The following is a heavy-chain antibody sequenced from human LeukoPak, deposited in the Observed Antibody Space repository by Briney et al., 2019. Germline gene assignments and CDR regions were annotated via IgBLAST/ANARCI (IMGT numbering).Heavy chain of an antibody. J-gene: IGHJ5*02. CDR3: ALNGDTTSGGSFDP. CDR2: INPNGGGT. D-gene: IGHD2-2*01. V-gene: IGHV1-2*02. CDR1: GYTFTDYY. Sequence: GASVKVSCKASGYTFTDYYMHWVRQAAGQGLEWMGWINPNGGGTNYAQKFQGRVTMTRDTSISTAYMELRSLTSDDTALYYCALNGDTTSGGSFDPWGQGTLVTVSS.